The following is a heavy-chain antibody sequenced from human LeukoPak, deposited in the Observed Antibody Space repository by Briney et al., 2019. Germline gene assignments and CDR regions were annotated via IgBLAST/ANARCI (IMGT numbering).Heavy chain of an antibody. V-gene: IGHV4-39*07. D-gene: IGHD3-3*01. CDR1: GGSISSSSYY. Sequence: SETLSLTCTVSGGSISSSSYYWGWIRQPPGKGLEWIGSIYYSGSTYYNPSLKSRVTISVDTSKNQFSLKLSSVTAADTAVYYCARAEEYYDFWSGYYRSSWFDPWGQGTLVTVSS. J-gene: IGHJ5*02. CDR3: ARAEEYYDFWSGYYRSSWFDP. CDR2: IYYSGST.